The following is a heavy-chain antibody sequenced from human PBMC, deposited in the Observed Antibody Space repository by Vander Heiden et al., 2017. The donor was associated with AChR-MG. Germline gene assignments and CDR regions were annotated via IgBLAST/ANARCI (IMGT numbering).Heavy chain of an antibody. D-gene: IGHD2-2*01. Sequence: EVQLLESGGGLVQPGGSLRLSCAACGFTLSSVAMSGVRQAPGKGLEWVSAIGGGGGSTYYAGSVKGRFTISRDNSKNTLYLQMNSLRAEDTAVYYCAKDTGYCSSTSCYYYYGMDVWGQGTTVTVSS. CDR1: GFTLSSVA. J-gene: IGHJ6*02. V-gene: IGHV3-23*01. CDR2: IGGGGGST. CDR3: AKDTGYCSSTSCYYYYGMDV.